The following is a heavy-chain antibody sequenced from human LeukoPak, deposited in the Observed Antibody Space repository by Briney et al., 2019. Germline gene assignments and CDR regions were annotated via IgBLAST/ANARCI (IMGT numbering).Heavy chain of an antibody. V-gene: IGHV4-59*01. D-gene: IGHD3-10*01. J-gene: IGHJ4*02. CDR3: ARVRLWFGELPADDY. CDR1: GGSISSYY. Sequence: SETLSLTCTVSGGSISSYYWSWIRQPPGKGLEWIGYIYNSGSTNYKPSLKSRVTISVDTSKNQFSLKLSFVTAADTAVYYCARVRLWFGELPADDYWGQGTLVTVSS. CDR2: IYNSGST.